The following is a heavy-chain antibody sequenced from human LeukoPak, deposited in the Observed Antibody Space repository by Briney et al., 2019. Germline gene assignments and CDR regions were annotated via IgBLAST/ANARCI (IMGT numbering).Heavy chain of an antibody. CDR2: ISSSATPT. CDR1: GFNFSIYE. J-gene: IGHJ2*01. CDR3: ARDGGNWYSDL. V-gene: IGHV3-48*03. D-gene: IGHD3-16*01. Sequence: GGSLRLSCAASGFNFSIYEMNWVRQAPGKGLQWVSYISSSATPTHYADAVKGRFTISRDNAKKSLFLQMNSLRAEDTAVYYCARDGGNWYSDLWGRGTLVTVSS.